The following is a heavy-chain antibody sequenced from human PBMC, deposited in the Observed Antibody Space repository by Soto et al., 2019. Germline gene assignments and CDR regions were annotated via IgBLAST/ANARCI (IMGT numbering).Heavy chain of an antibody. V-gene: IGHV1-46*01. CDR2: INPSDGDT. CDR1: GYTFTTYY. Sequence: ASSEGPCKTSGYTFTTYYIHWVRQAPGQGLEWMAIINPSDGDTGYTQKFQGRVAVTRDMSTSTVYLDLSSLESEDTAVYYCALNAFDFWGQGTMVTVSS. J-gene: IGHJ3*01. CDR3: ALNAFDF.